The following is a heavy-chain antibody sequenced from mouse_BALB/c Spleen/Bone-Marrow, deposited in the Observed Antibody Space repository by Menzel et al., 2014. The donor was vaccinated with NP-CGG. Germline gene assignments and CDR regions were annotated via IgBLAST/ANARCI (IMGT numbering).Heavy chain of an antibody. CDR2: IWAGGST. J-gene: IGHJ3*01. CDR1: GFSLSNYG. CDR3: ARYYGSSDSWFAY. Sequence: VKLMESGPGLVAPSQSLSIPCTVSGFSLSNYGVHWVRQPPGKGLEWLGVIWAGGSTNYNSALMSRLSINKDNSKSQVFLKMNSLQPDDTAMYYCARYYGSSDSWFAYWGQGTLVTVSA. V-gene: IGHV2-9*02. D-gene: IGHD1-1*01.